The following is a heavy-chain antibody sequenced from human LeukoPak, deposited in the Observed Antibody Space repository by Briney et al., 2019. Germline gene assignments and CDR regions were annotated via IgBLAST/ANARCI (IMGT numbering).Heavy chain of an antibody. CDR3: ARWGGRYPFDY. Sequence: TGGSLRLSCAASGFTFSSYSMHWVRQAPGKGLEYVSAITSNGGRTYYANSVKGRFTISRDNSKNMLYLQMGSLRAEDMAVYYCARWGGRYPFDYWGQGTLVTVSS. CDR2: ITSNGGRT. V-gene: IGHV3-64*01. J-gene: IGHJ4*02. CDR1: GFTFSSYS. D-gene: IGHD3-16*02.